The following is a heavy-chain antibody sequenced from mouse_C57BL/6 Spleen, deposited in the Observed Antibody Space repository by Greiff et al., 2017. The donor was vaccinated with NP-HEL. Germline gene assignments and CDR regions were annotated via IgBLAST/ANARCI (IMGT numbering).Heavy chain of an antibody. CDR1: GFTFSDYG. D-gene: IGHD2-4*01. CDR3: ARRTYDYDGGYFDY. CDR2: ISSGSSTI. V-gene: IGHV5-17*01. Sequence: EVQGVESGGGLVKPGGSLKLSCAASGFTFSDYGMHWVRQAPEKGLEWVAYISSGSSTIYYADTVKGRFTISRDNAKNTLFLQMTSLRSADTAMYYCARRTYDYDGGYFDYWGQGTTLTVSS. J-gene: IGHJ2*01.